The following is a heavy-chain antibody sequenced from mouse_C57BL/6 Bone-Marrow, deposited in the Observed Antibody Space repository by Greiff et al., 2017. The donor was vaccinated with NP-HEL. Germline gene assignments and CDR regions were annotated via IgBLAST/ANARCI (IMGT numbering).Heavy chain of an antibody. CDR3: ARGRITTVVPYAMDY. V-gene: IGHV5-9*01. D-gene: IGHD1-1*01. Sequence: EVQVVESGGGLVKPGGSLKLSCAASGFTFSSYTMSWVRQTPEKRLEWVATISGGGGNTYYPDSVKGRFTISRDNAKNTLYLQMSSLRSEDTALYYCARGRITTVVPYAMDYWGQGTSVTVSS. J-gene: IGHJ4*01. CDR2: ISGGGGNT. CDR1: GFTFSSYT.